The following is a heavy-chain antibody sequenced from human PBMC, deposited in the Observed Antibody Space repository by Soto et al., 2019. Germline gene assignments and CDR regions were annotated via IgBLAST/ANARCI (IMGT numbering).Heavy chain of an antibody. CDR2: ISSSSSYI. D-gene: IGHD5-12*01. V-gene: IGHV3-21*01. Sequence: GGSLRLSCAASGFTFSSYSMNWVRQAPGKGLEWVSSISSSSSYIYYADSVKGRFTISRDNAKNSLYLQMNSLRAEDTAVYYCARNPGDGYNYGWFDTWGQGTLATVSS. J-gene: IGHJ5*02. CDR1: GFTFSSYS. CDR3: ARNPGDGYNYGWFDT.